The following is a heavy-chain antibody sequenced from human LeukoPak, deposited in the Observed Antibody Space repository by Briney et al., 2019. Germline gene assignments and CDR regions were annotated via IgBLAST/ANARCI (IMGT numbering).Heavy chain of an antibody. Sequence: ASVKVSCKASGYTFIAYYMFWVRQAPGQGLEWMGWINPNSVATGHEQKFQGRGTMTRATSISTSYMEVTGLRSDDTAVYFCARDGYCRGSSCPFQHWGQGTMVTASS. J-gene: IGHJ1*01. CDR2: INPNSVAT. CDR1: GYTFIAYY. D-gene: IGHD2-2*03. V-gene: IGHV1-2*02. CDR3: ARDGYCRGSSCPFQH.